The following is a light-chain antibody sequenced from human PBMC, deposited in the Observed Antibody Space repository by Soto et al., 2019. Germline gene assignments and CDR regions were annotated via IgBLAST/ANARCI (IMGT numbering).Light chain of an antibody. V-gene: IGKV3-15*01. CDR1: QSVSNT. CDR3: QQYNNWPPWT. J-gene: IGKJ1*01. Sequence: ILMTQSPATLSVSPGERATLSCRASQSVSNTLAWYQQKPGQAPRLLIYDASTRATAIPARFSGSGSGTEFTLTTSGLQSADFAVYYYQQYNNWPPWTFGQGTKVEIK. CDR2: DAS.